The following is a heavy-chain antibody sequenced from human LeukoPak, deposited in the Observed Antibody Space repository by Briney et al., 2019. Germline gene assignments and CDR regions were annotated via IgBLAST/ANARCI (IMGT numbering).Heavy chain of an antibody. D-gene: IGHD4-17*01. V-gene: IGHV4-4*02. CDR2: IYHSGST. J-gene: IGHJ4*02. Sequence: PSATLSLTCAVSGGSISSSNWWSWVRQPPGTGLEWIGEIYHSGSTNYNPSLKSRVTISVDKSKNQFSLKLSSVTAADTAVYYCARDPYGDHGGPFDYWGQGTLVTVSS. CDR3: ARDPYGDHGGPFDY. CDR1: GGSISSSNW.